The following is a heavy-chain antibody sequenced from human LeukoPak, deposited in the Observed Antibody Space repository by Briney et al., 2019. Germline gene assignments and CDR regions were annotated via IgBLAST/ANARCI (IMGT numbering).Heavy chain of an antibody. Sequence: SETLSLTCTVSGGSISSYYWSWIRQPPGKGLEWIGYIYYSGSTNYSPSLKSRVTISVDTSKNQFSLKLSSVTAADTAVYYCAREARYSSSWYYSQDYYYYMDVWGKGTTVTISS. CDR3: AREARYSSSWYYSQDYYYYMDV. D-gene: IGHD6-13*01. CDR2: IYYSGST. V-gene: IGHV4-59*12. J-gene: IGHJ6*03. CDR1: GGSISSYY.